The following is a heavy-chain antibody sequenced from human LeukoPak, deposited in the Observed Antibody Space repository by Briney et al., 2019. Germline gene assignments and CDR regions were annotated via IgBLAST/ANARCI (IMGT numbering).Heavy chain of an antibody. V-gene: IGHV3-13*04. CDR3: ASGANLGFDP. CDR2: IGSGGDT. J-gene: IGHJ5*02. D-gene: IGHD3-10*01. CDR1: GFTFSTYD. Sequence: GGSLRLSCVASGFTFSTYDMHWVRQPKGEGLQWVSGIGSGGDTYYAGSVKGRFSISRENAKNSLYLQMNSLRAGDTAVYFCASGANLGFDPWGQGTLVTVSS.